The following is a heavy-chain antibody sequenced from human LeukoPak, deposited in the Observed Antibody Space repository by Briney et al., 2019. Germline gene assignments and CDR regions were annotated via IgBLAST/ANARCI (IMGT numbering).Heavy chain of an antibody. V-gene: IGHV4-30-4*01. D-gene: IGHD2-15*01. Sequence: SETLSLTCTVSGDSISSDHYYWSWIRQPPGTGLEWSGCIYYGGSTYYNPSLKSRITISLDTSKNQFSLKLRSVTAADTAVYYCARVIPDIVVVVAAIGWFDPWGQGTLVTVSS. CDR3: ARVIPDIVVVVAAIGWFDP. CDR1: GDSISSDHYY. CDR2: IYYGGST. J-gene: IGHJ5*02.